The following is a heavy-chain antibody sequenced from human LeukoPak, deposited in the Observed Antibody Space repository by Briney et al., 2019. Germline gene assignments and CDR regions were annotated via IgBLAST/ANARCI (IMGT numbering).Heavy chain of an antibody. CDR2: INPNNGGT. CDR3: ASTGQQLVDGDWFDP. J-gene: IGHJ5*02. D-gene: IGHD6-13*01. CDR1: GYTFTGYY. V-gene: IGHV1-2*02. Sequence: EASVKVSCKASGYTFTGYYMHWVRQAPGQGLEWMGWINPNNGGTNYAQKFQGRVTMTRDTSINTAYMEVIRLRSDDTAVYYCASTGQQLVDGDWFDPWGQGTLVTVSS.